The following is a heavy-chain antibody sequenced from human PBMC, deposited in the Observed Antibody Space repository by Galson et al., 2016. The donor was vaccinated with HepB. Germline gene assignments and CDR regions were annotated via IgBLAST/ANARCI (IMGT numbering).Heavy chain of an antibody. V-gene: IGHV3-23*01. CDR3: AKARSAATGTQYFQH. CDR1: GFTFSTYA. Sequence: SLRLSCAASGFTFSTYAMSWVRQAPGEGLEWVSAISETGGSRYSADSMKGRFTISRDNSKNTLYLQMNSLRAEDTAVYYCAKARSAATGTQYFQHWGQGTLVTVSS. D-gene: IGHD6-13*01. CDR2: ISETGGSR. J-gene: IGHJ1*01.